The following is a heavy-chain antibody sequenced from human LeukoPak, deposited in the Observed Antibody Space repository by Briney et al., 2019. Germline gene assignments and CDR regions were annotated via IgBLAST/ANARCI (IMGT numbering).Heavy chain of an antibody. CDR1: GGSISSYY. J-gene: IGHJ3*02. D-gene: IGHD2-2*03. CDR2: IYYSGST. Sequence: SETLSLTCTVSGGSISSYYWGWIRQPPGEGLEWIGTIYYSGSTYYNPSLKSRVTISVDTSKNQFSLKLSSVTAADTAVYYCARPLDIVVVPAAGGAFDIWGQGTMVTVSS. V-gene: IGHV4-39*07. CDR3: ARPLDIVVVPAAGGAFDI.